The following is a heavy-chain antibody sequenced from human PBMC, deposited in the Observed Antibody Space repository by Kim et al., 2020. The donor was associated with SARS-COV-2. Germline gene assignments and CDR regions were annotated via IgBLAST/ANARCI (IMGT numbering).Heavy chain of an antibody. V-gene: IGHV4-34*01. CDR1: GGSFSGYY. CDR3: ARLATPPGFYYYNMDA. CDR2: INHSGST. Sequence: SETLSLTCAAYGGSFSGYYWSWIRQPPGKGLEWIGEINHSGSTKYNPSLKSRVTISVEKSKNHISLKLSYVTAADTAVLYCARLATPPGFYYYNMDAWG. D-gene: IGHD2-2*02. J-gene: IGHJ6*03.